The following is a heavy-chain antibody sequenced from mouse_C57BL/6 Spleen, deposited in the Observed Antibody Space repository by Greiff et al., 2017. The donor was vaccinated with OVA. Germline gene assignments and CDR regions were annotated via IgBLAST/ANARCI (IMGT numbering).Heavy chain of an antibody. J-gene: IGHJ4*01. V-gene: IGHV5-17*01. Sequence: EVNVVESGGGLVKPGGSLKLSCAASGFTFSDYGMHWVRQAPEKGLEWVAYISSGSSTIYYADTVKGRFTISRDNAKNTLFLQMTSLRSEDTAMYYCARSPSYDLYAMDYWGQGTSVTVSS. CDR3: ARSPSYDLYAMDY. CDR1: GFTFSDYG. CDR2: ISSGSSTI. D-gene: IGHD2-3*01.